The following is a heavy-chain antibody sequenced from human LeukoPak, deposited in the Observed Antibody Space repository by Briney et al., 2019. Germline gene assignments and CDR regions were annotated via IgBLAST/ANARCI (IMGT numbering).Heavy chain of an antibody. Sequence: SGGSLRLSCGVSGFTFSSYEMNWVRQAPGKGLEWVSSISSSDSTIYYADSVKGRFTISRDNAKNSLYLQMNSLRAEDTAVYYCAREAVTGSPGYFQDWGQGTLVTVSS. V-gene: IGHV3-48*03. CDR2: ISSSDSTI. CDR3: AREAVTGSPGYFQD. J-gene: IGHJ1*01. CDR1: GFTFSSYE. D-gene: IGHD6-19*01.